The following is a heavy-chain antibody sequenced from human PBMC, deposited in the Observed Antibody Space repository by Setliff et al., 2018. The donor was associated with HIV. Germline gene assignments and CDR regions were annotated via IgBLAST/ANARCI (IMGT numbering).Heavy chain of an antibody. CDR3: ASPTSDLYSGSPE. CDR2: IYYSGST. J-gene: IGHJ4*02. Sequence: SETLSLTCTVSGGSISSSSYYWGWIRQPPGKGLEWIGSIYYSGSTYYNPSLKSRVTISVDTSKNQFSLKLSSVTAADTAVYYCASPTSDLYSGSPEWGQGTLGTVS. D-gene: IGHD1-26*01. CDR1: GGSISSSSYY. V-gene: IGHV4-39*01.